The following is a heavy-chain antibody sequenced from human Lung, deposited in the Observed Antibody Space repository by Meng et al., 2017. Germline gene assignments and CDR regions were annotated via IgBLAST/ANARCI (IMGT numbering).Heavy chain of an antibody. D-gene: IGHD6-19*01. CDR1: GYTFTNHA. J-gene: IGHJ4*02. Sequence: QVQLVQSGAEGKKPGASGKVSCKASGYTFTNHAMHWVRQAPGQRLEWMGWINAGNGNTKYLQKFQGRVTITRDTSASTAYMELSSLRFEDTAMYYCARDYSSGWYYFDYWGQGTLVTVSS. V-gene: IGHV1-3*01. CDR2: INAGNGNT. CDR3: ARDYSSGWYYFDY.